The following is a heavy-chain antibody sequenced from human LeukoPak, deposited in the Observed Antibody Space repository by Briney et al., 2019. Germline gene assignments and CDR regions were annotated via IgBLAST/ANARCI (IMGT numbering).Heavy chain of an antibody. CDR3: ARASGSYDY. Sequence: ASVTVSCKASGYTFTGYYMHWVRQAPGQGLEWMGWINPNSGGTNYARKFQVRGTMTRDTSISTAYMELSRLRSDDTAVYYCARASGSYDYWGQGTLVTVSS. V-gene: IGHV1-2*02. D-gene: IGHD1-26*01. CDR2: INPNSGGT. J-gene: IGHJ4*02. CDR1: GYTFTGYY.